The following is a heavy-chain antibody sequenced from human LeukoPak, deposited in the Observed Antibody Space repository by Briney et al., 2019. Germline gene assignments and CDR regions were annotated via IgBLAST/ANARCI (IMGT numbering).Heavy chain of an antibody. CDR1: GFTFSSYS. V-gene: IGHV3-21*01. D-gene: IGHD3-3*01. CDR2: ISSSSSYI. J-gene: IGHJ4*02. Sequence: PGGSLRLSCAASGFTFSSYSMNWVRQAPGKGLEWVSSISSSSSYIYYADSVKGRFTISRDNAKNSLYLQMNSPRAEDTAVYYCARGRGERGVVIIPAFDYWGQGTLVTVSS. CDR3: ARGRGERGVVIIPAFDY.